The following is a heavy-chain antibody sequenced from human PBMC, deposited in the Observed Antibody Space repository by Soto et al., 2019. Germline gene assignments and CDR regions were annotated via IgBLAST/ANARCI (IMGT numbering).Heavy chain of an antibody. V-gene: IGHV3-23*01. CDR2: IQGGGNSA. CDR1: GFPFSGYA. Sequence: EVQRLEAGGDLVQPWRSLRLSCAASGFPFSGYAMSLVRQAPGKRLEGVSVIQGGGNSAYYGDSVNGRYTICRDNSKNPVVLQRRSYIGEDTAGCYCAKNRCRVTPSCHFDYWGQGTLVTVSS. J-gene: IGHJ4*02. D-gene: IGHD2-21*02. CDR3: AKNRCRVTPSCHFDY.